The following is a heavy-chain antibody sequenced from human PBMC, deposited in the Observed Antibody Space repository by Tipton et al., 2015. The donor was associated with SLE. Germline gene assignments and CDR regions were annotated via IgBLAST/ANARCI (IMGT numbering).Heavy chain of an antibody. Sequence: TLSLTCTVSGGSISSYYWSWIRQPPGKGLEWIGYIYYSGSTNYNPSLKSRVTISVDTSKNQFSLKLSSVTAADTAVYYCARGYGDSLGYWGQGTLVTVSS. J-gene: IGHJ4*02. V-gene: IGHV4-59*01. CDR1: GGSISSYY. CDR2: IYYSGST. D-gene: IGHD4-17*01. CDR3: ARGYGDSLGY.